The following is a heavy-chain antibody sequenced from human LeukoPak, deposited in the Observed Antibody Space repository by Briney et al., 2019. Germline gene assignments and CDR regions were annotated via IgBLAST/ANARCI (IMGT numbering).Heavy chain of an antibody. Sequence: GGSLRLSCAASGFTFSSYSMNWVRQAPGKGLEWASYISSSSSTIYYADSVKGRFTISRDNAKNSLYLQMNSLRAEDTAVYYCARDLYGGTGTDMQDYWGQGTLVTVSS. CDR1: GFTFSSYS. D-gene: IGHD1-1*01. J-gene: IGHJ4*02. CDR3: ARDLYGGTGTDMQDY. V-gene: IGHV3-48*01. CDR2: ISSSSSTI.